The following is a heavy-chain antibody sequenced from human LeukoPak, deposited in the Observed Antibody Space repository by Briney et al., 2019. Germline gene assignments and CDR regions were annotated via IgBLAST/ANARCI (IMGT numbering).Heavy chain of an antibody. J-gene: IGHJ4*02. D-gene: IGHD3-22*01. V-gene: IGHV1-46*01. CDR3: ARDSSWSLVMY. CDR2: INPSGNT. CDR1: GYTFTSYY. Sequence: EASVKVSCKASGYTFTSYYMHWVRQAPGQGLEWMGIINPSGNTSYAQKFQGRVTMTRDTSTSTVYMELSSLRSEDTAVYYCARDSSWSLVMYWGQGTLVTVSS.